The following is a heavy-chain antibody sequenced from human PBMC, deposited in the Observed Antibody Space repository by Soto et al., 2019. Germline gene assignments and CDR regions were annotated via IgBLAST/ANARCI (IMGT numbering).Heavy chain of an antibody. V-gene: IGHV3-74*01. CDR2: IKSDGSNI. Sequence: EVQLVESGGGLVQPGGSLRLSCAASGFTFSSYWMHWVRQAPGKGLVWVSRIKSDGSNINYADSVKGRFTIPRDNAKNTLYLQMNSLRAEDTAIYYCARGGFSGSGSFIQGDYWGQGTLVTVSS. CDR3: ARGGFSGSGSFIQGDY. J-gene: IGHJ4*02. D-gene: IGHD3-10*01. CDR1: GFTFSSYW.